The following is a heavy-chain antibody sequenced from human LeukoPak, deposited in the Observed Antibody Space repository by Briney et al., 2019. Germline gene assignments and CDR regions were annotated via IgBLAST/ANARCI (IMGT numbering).Heavy chain of an antibody. Sequence: GGSLRLSCAASGFTLSSYAMSWVRQAPGKGLEWVSAISGSGGSTYYADSVKGRFTISRDNSKNTLYLQMNSLRAEDTAVYYGAKDGGYSSGWGYYFDYWGQGTLVTVSS. CDR2: ISGSGGST. V-gene: IGHV3-23*01. D-gene: IGHD6-19*01. CDR1: GFTLSSYA. J-gene: IGHJ4*02. CDR3: AKDGGYSSGWGYYFDY.